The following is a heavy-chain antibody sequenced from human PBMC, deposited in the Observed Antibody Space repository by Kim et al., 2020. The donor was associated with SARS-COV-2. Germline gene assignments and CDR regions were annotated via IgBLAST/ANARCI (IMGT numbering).Heavy chain of an antibody. D-gene: IGHD3-16*01. CDR3: AHGRHGGAISDY. Sequence: RYSPSLKSRLTITKDTSKNQVVLTMTNMDPVDTATYYCAHGRHGGAISDYWGQGTLVTVSS. V-gene: IGHV2-5*01. J-gene: IGHJ4*02.